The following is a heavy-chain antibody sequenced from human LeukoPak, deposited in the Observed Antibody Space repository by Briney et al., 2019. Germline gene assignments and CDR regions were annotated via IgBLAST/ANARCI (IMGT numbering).Heavy chain of an antibody. CDR2: IYYSGNT. Sequence: LETLSLTCTVSGGSVSSSSYYWGWIRQPPGKGLEWIGSIYYSGNTYYNPSLKSRVTISVDTSKNQFSLKLTSVSAADTAVYYCARVLTTNGHWFDPWGQGTPVTVSS. J-gene: IGHJ5*02. CDR3: ARVLTTNGHWFDP. V-gene: IGHV4-39*01. D-gene: IGHD3-9*01. CDR1: GGSVSSSSYY.